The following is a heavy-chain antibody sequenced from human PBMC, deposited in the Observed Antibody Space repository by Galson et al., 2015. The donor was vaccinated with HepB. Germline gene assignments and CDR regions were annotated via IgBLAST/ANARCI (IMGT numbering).Heavy chain of an antibody. CDR2: IWYDGSNK. Sequence: SLRLSCAASGFTFSSYGMHWVRQAPDKGLEWVAVIWYDGSNKYYADSVKGRFTISRDNSKNTLYLQMNSLRAEDTAVYYCARGGLLWFGRYYFDYWGQGTLVTVSS. J-gene: IGHJ4*02. CDR1: GFTFSSYG. D-gene: IGHD3-10*01. V-gene: IGHV3-33*01. CDR3: ARGGLLWFGRYYFDY.